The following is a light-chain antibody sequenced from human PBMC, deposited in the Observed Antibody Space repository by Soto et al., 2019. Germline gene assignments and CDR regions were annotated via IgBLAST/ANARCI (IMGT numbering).Light chain of an antibody. V-gene: IGKV3-15*01. Sequence: IVMTQSPATLSVSPGERATLSCRASQSVSSNLAWYQQKPGQAPRLLIYGASTRATGIPARFSGSGSGTEFTLTISSLQSEDFAVYYCQQYNNWPPWTFGRGTKVDI. CDR1: QSVSSN. J-gene: IGKJ1*01. CDR2: GAS. CDR3: QQYNNWPPWT.